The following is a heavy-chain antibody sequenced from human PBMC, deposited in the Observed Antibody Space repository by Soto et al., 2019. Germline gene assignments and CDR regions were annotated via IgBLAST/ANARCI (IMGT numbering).Heavy chain of an antibody. Sequence: QVQLQESGPGLVEPSQTLSLTCTVSGDSISNGYYTWSWIRQPPGKDLEWIGHIYNSVNTYSNPYLQSRVTISAGTSTNQFCLKLSSVTAADTAVYYCARGTSGDKVDYWGQGTLVTVSS. CDR2: IYNSVNT. J-gene: IGHJ4*02. D-gene: IGHD3-10*01. CDR1: GDSISNGYYT. V-gene: IGHV4-30-4*01. CDR3: ARGTSGDKVDY.